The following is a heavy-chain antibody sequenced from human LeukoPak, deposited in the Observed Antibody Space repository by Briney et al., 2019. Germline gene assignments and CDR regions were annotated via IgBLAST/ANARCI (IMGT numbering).Heavy chain of an antibody. CDR3: ARDLVYSSGWLGY. V-gene: IGHV1-2*02. J-gene: IGHJ4*02. Sequence: GXSVKVXCKASGYTFTGYYMHWVRQAPGQGLEWMGWINPNSGGTNYAQKFQGRVTMTRDTSISTAYMELSRLRSDDTAVYYCARDLVYSSGWLGYWGQGTLVTVSS. CDR1: GYTFTGYY. CDR2: INPNSGGT. D-gene: IGHD6-19*01.